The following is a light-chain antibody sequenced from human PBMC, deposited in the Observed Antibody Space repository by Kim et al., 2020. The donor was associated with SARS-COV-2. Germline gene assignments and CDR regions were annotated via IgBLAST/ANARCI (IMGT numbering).Light chain of an antibody. CDR2: AAS. Sequence: DIQMTQSPSSLSVSVGDRVTITCRASQFINNHLAWFQHKPGKAPKSLIYAASSLQSGVPSKFSGSASGTDFTLTISSLQPEASAIYDCQQYSTYPLITIRPGTRLEIK. CDR1: QFINNH. V-gene: IGKV1-16*02. CDR3: QQYSTYPLIT. J-gene: IGKJ5*01.